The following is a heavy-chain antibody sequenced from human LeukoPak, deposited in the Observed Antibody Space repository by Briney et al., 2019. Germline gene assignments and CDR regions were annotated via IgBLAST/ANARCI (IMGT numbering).Heavy chain of an antibody. CDR2: ISGSGGST. V-gene: IGHV3-23*01. Sequence: GRSLRLSCAASGFTFSSYAMSCVRQAPGKWLEWVSAISGSGGSTYYADSVKGRFTISRDNSKNTLYLQMNSLRAEATAVYYCAKDNGHNWNDGVDYWGQGTLVTVSS. J-gene: IGHJ4*02. D-gene: IGHD1-1*01. CDR1: GFTFSSYA. CDR3: AKDNGHNWNDGVDY.